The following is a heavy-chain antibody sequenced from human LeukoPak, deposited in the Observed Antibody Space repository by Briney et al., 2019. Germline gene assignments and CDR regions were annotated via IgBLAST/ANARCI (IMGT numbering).Heavy chain of an antibody. J-gene: IGHJ4*02. Sequence: GGSLRLSCAASGFTVSSNYMSWVRQAPGKGLEWVSVIYSGGSTYYADSVKGRFTISRDNAENSLSLQMNSLRAEDTAVYYCARAKSGYCSGGSCSFDYWGQGTLVTVSS. D-gene: IGHD2-15*01. CDR2: IYSGGST. V-gene: IGHV3-53*01. CDR3: ARAKSGYCSGGSCSFDY. CDR1: GFTVSSNY.